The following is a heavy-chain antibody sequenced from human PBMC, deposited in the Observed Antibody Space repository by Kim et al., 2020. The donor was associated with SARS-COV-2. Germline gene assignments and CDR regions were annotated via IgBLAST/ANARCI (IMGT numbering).Heavy chain of an antibody. Sequence: YADSVKGRFTIPRDNSKNTLYLQMNSLRAEDTAVYYCAKEGGGFGDLDYWGQGTLVTVSS. CDR3: AKEGGGFGDLDY. J-gene: IGHJ4*02. D-gene: IGHD3-10*01. V-gene: IGHV3-23*01.